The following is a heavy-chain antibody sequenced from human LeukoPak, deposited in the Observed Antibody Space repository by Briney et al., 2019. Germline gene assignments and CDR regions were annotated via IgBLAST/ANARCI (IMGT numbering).Heavy chain of an antibody. CDR2: FHNSGTS. D-gene: IGHD3-16*01. CDR3: TRGAGWLIDY. V-gene: IGHV4-59*01. CDR1: GGSISGYP. Sequence: SETLSLTCTVSGGSISGYPWSWIRQPPGKGLEWIGYFHNSGTSTYNPSLKSRVTISADTSKNQFSLKLNSLTTADTAVYYCTRGAGWLIDYWGQGILVTVSS. J-gene: IGHJ4*02.